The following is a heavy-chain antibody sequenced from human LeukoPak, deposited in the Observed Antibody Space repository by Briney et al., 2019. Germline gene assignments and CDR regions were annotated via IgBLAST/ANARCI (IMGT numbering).Heavy chain of an antibody. D-gene: IGHD1-1*01. CDR3: ARRSGALSLDY. V-gene: IGHV3-74*01. CDR2: INTDGSST. J-gene: IGHJ4*02. Sequence: GGSLRLSCAASGFTFSNYWMHWVRQAPGKGLVWVSRINTDGSSTGYADSVKGRFTISRDNAKNTLYLQMNSLRAEDTAVYYCARRSGALSLDYWGQGTLVTVSS. CDR1: GFTFSNYW.